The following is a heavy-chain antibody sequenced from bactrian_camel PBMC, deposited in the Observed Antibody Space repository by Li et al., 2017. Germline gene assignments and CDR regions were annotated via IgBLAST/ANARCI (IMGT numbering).Heavy chain of an antibody. D-gene: IGHD6*01. CDR1: GFTRSSSV. CDR2: TTSGGSS. J-gene: IGHJ6*01. CDR3: ATPTRSWYIGEQLGY. Sequence: VQLVESGGGLVQPGGSLRLSCAASGFTRSSSVMNWVRQAPGKGLEWVSGTTSGGSSYYADSVKGRFTISRDNAKNTVYLQMNTLKSEDTALYYCATPTRSWYIGEQLGYWGQGTQVTVS. V-gene: IGHV3S40*01.